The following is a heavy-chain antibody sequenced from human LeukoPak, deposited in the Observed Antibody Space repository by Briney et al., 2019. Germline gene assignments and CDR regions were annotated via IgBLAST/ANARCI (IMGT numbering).Heavy chain of an antibody. V-gene: IGHV4-4*07. D-gene: IGHD2/OR15-2a*01. J-gene: IGHJ6*03. CDR1: GESINPYY. Sequence: SETLSLTCTVSGESINPYYWTWIRQPAGKGLEWIGHIYKSGSTNYNPSLKIRVTMSLDTSKNQFSLKLRSVTAADTAVYFCARSFLDYMDVWGKGTTVTVSS. CDR2: IYKSGST. CDR3: ARSFLDYMDV.